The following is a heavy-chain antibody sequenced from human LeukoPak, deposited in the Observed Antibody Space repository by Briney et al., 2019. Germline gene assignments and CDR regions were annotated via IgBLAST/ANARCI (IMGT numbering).Heavy chain of an antibody. CDR1: GGSISSSSYY. D-gene: IGHD2-2*02. CDR2: IYYSGST. Sequence: SETLSLTCTVSGGSISSSSYYWGWIRQPPGKVLEWIGSIYYSGSTYYNPSLKSRVTISVDTSKNQFSLKLSSVTAADTAVYYCARGAEDIVVVPAAIGPLNYYYYYMDVWGKGTTVTVSS. J-gene: IGHJ6*03. V-gene: IGHV4-39*01. CDR3: ARGAEDIVVVPAAIGPLNYYYYYMDV.